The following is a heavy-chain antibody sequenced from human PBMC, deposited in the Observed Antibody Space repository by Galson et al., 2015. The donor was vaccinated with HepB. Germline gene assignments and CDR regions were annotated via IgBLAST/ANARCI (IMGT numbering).Heavy chain of an antibody. V-gene: IGHV3-23*01. CDR3: AKDLLAGNFKVDFGY. Sequence: SLRLSCAASGFVFSNYALSWVRQAPGKGLEWVSTISGGGDGTYYADSVKGRFTLSRDNSENTLYLQMNSLRVEDTAIYHCAKDLLAGNFKVDFGYWGPGTLVTVSP. J-gene: IGHJ4*02. CDR1: GFVFSNYA. D-gene: IGHD2-15*01. CDR2: ISGGGDGT.